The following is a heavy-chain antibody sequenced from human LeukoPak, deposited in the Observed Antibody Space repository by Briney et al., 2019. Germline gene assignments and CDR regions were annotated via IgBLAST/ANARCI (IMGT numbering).Heavy chain of an antibody. J-gene: IGHJ3*02. Sequence: GASVKVSCKASGYPFTSYAMYWVRQAPGQRLEWMGWINADNGDTRYSQKLQGRVTMTGDTSASTTYMELSSLRSEDTAVYYCVSDAFDIWGQGTMVTVSS. CDR2: INADNGDT. V-gene: IGHV1-3*01. CDR1: GYPFTSYA. CDR3: VSDAFDI.